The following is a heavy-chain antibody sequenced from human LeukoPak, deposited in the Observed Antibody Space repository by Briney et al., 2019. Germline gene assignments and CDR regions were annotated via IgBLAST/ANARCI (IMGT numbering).Heavy chain of an antibody. CDR3: ARDQGSGWYFDAFDI. V-gene: IGHV3-30*02. CDR2: IRYDGSNE. CDR1: GFSFSGYG. J-gene: IGHJ3*02. Sequence: GGSLRLSCAASGFSFSGYGMHWVRQAPGKGLEWVAFIRYDGSNEYYADSVKGRFTISRDKSKNTLSLQMNGLRVEDTAVYYCARDQGSGWYFDAFDIWGQGTMVTVSS. D-gene: IGHD6-19*01.